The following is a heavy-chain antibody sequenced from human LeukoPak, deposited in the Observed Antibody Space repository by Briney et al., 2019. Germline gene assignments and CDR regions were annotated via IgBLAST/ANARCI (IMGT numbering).Heavy chain of an antibody. D-gene: IGHD2-15*01. V-gene: IGHV4-34*01. J-gene: IGHJ4*02. CDR2: INHSGST. Sequence: SETLSLTCAVYGGSFSGYYWSWIRQPPGKGLEWIGEINHSGSTDYNPSLKSRVTISVDTSKNQFSLKLSSVTAADTAVYYCARGYCSGGSCYTVDYWGQGTLVTVSS. CDR3: ARGYCSGGSCYTVDY. CDR1: GGSFSGYY.